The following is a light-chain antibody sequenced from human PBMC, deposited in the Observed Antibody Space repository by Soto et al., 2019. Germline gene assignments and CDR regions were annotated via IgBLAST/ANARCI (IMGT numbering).Light chain of an antibody. Sequence: EIVLTQSPGTLSLSPGDRATLSCRASQTISSTYLAWYQQKPGQAPSLLIYAASTRATGIPDRFSGSGSGTDFTLTISRLEPEDFAVYYCQQYGGSPKTFGQGTKVEI. CDR1: QTISSTY. CDR2: AAS. CDR3: QQYGGSPKT. V-gene: IGKV3-20*01. J-gene: IGKJ1*01.